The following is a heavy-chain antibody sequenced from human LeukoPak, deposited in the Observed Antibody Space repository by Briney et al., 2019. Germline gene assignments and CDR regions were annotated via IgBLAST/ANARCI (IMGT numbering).Heavy chain of an antibody. CDR1: GFTFDDYT. Sequence: PGGSLRLSCAASGFTFDDYTMHWVRQAPGKGLEWVSLISWDGGSTCYADSVKGRFTISRDNPKKSLYLQMNSLRAEDTAVYYCVRDRGWLSNPGYFDYWGRGTLVTVSS. CDR2: ISWDGGST. CDR3: VRDRGWLSNPGYFDY. V-gene: IGHV3-43*01. D-gene: IGHD3-22*01. J-gene: IGHJ4*02.